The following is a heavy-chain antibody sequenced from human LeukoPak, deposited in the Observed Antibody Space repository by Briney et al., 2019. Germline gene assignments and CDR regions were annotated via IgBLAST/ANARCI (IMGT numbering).Heavy chain of an antibody. Sequence: SGPTLVKPTQTLTLTCTFSGFSLRTSGVGVGWIRQPPGKALEWLALIYWDDDKRYSPSLKSRLTITKDTSKNQVVLTMTNMDPVDTATYYCAHSPAYSSGWSRGVLFDYWGQGTLVTVSS. J-gene: IGHJ4*02. V-gene: IGHV2-5*02. CDR2: IYWDDDK. CDR1: GFSLRTSGVG. CDR3: AHSPAYSSGWSRGVLFDY. D-gene: IGHD6-19*01.